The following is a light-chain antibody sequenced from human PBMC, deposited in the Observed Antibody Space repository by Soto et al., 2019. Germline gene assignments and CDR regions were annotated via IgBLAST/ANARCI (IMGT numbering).Light chain of an antibody. CDR3: QQYNTYPWT. J-gene: IGKJ1*01. CDR2: GAS. Sequence: DIQMTQSRPSVSASVGDRVTITFRASQDVGKWLAWYQQKPGKAPTLLIHGASSLQSGVPPRYSGSGYGTDFTLTISSLQPEDFATYYCQQYNTYPWTFGQGTKV. V-gene: IGKV1D-16*01. CDR1: QDVGKW.